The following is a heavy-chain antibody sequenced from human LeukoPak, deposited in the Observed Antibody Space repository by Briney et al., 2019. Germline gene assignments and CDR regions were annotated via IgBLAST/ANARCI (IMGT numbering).Heavy chain of an antibody. V-gene: IGHV4-4*07. D-gene: IGHD6-6*01. J-gene: IGHJ4*02. CDR3: ARVGAALSFDY. Sequence: SETLSLTSTVSGGSISNYYWSWIRQPAGKGLEWIGRIYSSGSTNYNPSLKSRVTMSVDSSKNHFSLKLSSVTAADTAVYYCARVGAALSFDYWGQGTLVTVSS. CDR1: GGSISNYY. CDR2: IYSSGST.